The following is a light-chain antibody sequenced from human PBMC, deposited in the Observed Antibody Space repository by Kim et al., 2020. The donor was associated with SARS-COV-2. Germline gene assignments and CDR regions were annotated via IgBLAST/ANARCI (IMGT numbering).Light chain of an antibody. V-gene: IGLV3-1*01. CDR1: KLGDKY. CDR2: QDS. J-gene: IGLJ2*01. CDR3: QAWDSSTLV. Sequence: SYELTQPPSVSVSSGQTASITCSGDKLGDKYACWYQQKPGQYPVLVIYQDSKRPSGFPERFSGSNSGNTATLTISGTQAMDEADYYCQAWDSSTLVFGGGTQLTVL.